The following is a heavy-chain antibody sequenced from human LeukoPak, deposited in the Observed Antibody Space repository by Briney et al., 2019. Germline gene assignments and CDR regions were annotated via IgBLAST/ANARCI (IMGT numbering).Heavy chain of an antibody. V-gene: IGHV4-59*08. CDR3: ARQSDDFDWLQGNWFDP. CDR1: GGSISSYY. CDR2: IYYSGST. D-gene: IGHD3-9*01. J-gene: IGHJ5*02. Sequence: KPSETLSLTCTVSGGSISSYYWSWIRQPPGEGLGCIGYIYYSGSTNYNPSLKSRVTISVEPPRNQFSLKLSSVTAADTAVYYCARQSDDFDWLQGNWFDPWGQGPLVTVSS.